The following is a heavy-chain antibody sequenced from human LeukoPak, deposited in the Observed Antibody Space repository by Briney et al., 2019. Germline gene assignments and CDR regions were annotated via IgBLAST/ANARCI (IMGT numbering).Heavy chain of an antibody. Sequence: GGSLRLSCAASAFSFSKFALIWVCQAPGKGLEWVSAITANGGYTLYADAVKGRFTVSRDNSKNTLYLQINSLRPEDTAMYYCAKDPNGDYIGAFDFWGQGTMVTVSS. CDR1: AFSFSKFA. CDR2: ITANGGYT. CDR3: AKDPNGDYIGAFDF. V-gene: IGHV3-23*01. J-gene: IGHJ3*01. D-gene: IGHD4-17*01.